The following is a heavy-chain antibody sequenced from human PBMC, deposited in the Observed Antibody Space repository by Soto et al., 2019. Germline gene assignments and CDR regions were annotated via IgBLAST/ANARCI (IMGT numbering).Heavy chain of an antibody. D-gene: IGHD3-16*02. J-gene: IGHJ6*02. CDR3: CQCGGVIDFYDYYSMAV. V-gene: IGHV3-23*01. CDR1: GVTFISFA. CDR2: ISGSGGSP. Sequence: EVQLLEPGGGLVQPGGSLRRSCAASGVTFISFAMSWFRQAPGNGLEWVSAISGSGGSPYYADSVKGRFTISRDNFKHTLYLQMNCLRAEGTAVYYCCQCGGVIDFYDYYSMAVWSQGPTVTACS.